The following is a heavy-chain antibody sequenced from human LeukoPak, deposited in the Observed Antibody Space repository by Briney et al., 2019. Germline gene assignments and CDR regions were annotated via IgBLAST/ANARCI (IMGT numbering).Heavy chain of an antibody. Sequence: SETLSLTCAVYGGSFSGYHWSWIRQPPGKGLEWIGEINHSGSTNYNPSLKSRVTISVDTSKNQFSLKLSSVTAADTAVYYCARGRASREQWLVYRNWFDPWGQGTLVTVSS. V-gene: IGHV4-34*01. J-gene: IGHJ5*02. CDR1: GGSFSGYH. CDR3: ARGRASREQWLVYRNWFDP. CDR2: INHSGST. D-gene: IGHD6-19*01.